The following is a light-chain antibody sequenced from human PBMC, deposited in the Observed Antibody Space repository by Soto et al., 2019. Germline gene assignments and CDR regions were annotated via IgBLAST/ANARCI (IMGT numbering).Light chain of an antibody. V-gene: IGKV3-20*01. CDR1: QSVSSSY. Sequence: IVLTQSPGTLSLSPGERATLSCRASQSVSSSYLAWYQQKPGQAPRLLIYGASNRATAIPDRFSGSGSGTDFTLTISXLXXXXXXXYYCQQYDDSPGTFXQGTXXEXK. J-gene: IGKJ1*01. CDR2: GAS. CDR3: QQYDDSPGT.